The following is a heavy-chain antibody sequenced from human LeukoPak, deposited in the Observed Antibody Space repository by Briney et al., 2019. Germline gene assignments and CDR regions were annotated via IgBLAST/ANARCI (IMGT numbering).Heavy chain of an antibody. CDR3: ARVRYYDSSGPIDY. J-gene: IGHJ4*02. Sequence: ASVKVSCKASGGTFSSYAISWVRQAPGQGLEWMGRINPNSGGTNYAQKFQGRVTMARDTSISTAYMELSSLRSDDTAVYYCARVRYYDSSGPIDYWGQGTLVTVSS. CDR2: INPNSGGT. D-gene: IGHD3-22*01. CDR1: GGTFSSYA. V-gene: IGHV1-2*06.